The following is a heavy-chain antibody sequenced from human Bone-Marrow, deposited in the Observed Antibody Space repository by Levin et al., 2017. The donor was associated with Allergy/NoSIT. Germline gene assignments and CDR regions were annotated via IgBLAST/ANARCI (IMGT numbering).Heavy chain of an antibody. D-gene: IGHD5-12*01. Sequence: PGGSLRLSCAATGVIFSSYAMSWVRQAPGKGLEWVSGISGSGTTYYADSVKGRFTISRDISKKTLYLQMNSLRAEDTALYFCARGRDIVVAISLDLWGQGTQVTVSS. J-gene: IGHJ4*02. V-gene: IGHV3-23*01. CDR1: GVIFSSYA. CDR3: ARGRDIVVAISLDL. CDR2: ISGSGTT.